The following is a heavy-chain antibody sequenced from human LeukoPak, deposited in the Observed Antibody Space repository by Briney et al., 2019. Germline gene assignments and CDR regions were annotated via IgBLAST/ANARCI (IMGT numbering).Heavy chain of an antibody. D-gene: IGHD6-19*01. CDR1: GYAFNNHY. CDR3: ARQGTYSSAIGMGY. V-gene: IGHV1-46*02. J-gene: IGHJ4*02. CDR2: INPSGGST. Sequence: ASVKVSCKASGYAFNNHYMYWVRQAPGQGLEWMGVINPSGGSTSYAQKFQGRVTMTRDTSTRTVYMEVNSLRSEDTAVYYCARQGTYSSAIGMGYWGQGTLVTVSS.